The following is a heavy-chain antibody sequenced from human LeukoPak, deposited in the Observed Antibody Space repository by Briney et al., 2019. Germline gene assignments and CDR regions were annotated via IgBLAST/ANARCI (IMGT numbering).Heavy chain of an antibody. J-gene: IGHJ3*02. D-gene: IGHD6-13*01. CDR1: GGSISSYY. Sequence: SETLSLTCTVSGGSISSYYWSRIRQPPGKGLEWIGYIYYSGSTNYNPSLKSRVTISVDTSKNQFSLKLSSVTAADTAVYYCARGGSSPRGAFDIWGQGTMVTVSS. V-gene: IGHV4-59*01. CDR3: ARGGSSPRGAFDI. CDR2: IYYSGST.